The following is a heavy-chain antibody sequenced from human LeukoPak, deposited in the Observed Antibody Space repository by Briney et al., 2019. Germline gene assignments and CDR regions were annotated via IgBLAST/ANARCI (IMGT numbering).Heavy chain of an antibody. D-gene: IGHD6-6*01. CDR2: ISWNSGSI. Sequence: PGGSLRLSCAASGFTFDDYAMHWVRQAPGKGLEWVSGISWNSGSIGYADSVKGRLTISRDNAKNSLYLQMNSLRAEDTALYYCAKASSSSESESGDGFDYWGQGTLVTVSS. J-gene: IGHJ4*02. CDR3: AKASSSSESESGDGFDY. V-gene: IGHV3-9*01. CDR1: GFTFDDYA.